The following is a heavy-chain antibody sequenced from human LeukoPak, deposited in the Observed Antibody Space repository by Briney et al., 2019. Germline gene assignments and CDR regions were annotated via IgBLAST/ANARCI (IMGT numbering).Heavy chain of an antibody. D-gene: IGHD3-9*01. CDR2: ISGSGGST. CDR3: AKDEYYDILTGGFDY. V-gene: IGHV3-23*01. CDR1: GFTFSSYA. Sequence: PGGSLRLSCAASGFTFSSYAMSWVRQAPGKGLEWVSAISGSGGSTYYADSVKGRFTISRDNSKNTLYLQMNSLRAEDTAVYYCAKDEYYDILTGGFDYWGQGTLVTVSS. J-gene: IGHJ4*02.